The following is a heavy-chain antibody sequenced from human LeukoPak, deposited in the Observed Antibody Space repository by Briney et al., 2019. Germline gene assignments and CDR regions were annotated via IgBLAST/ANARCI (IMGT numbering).Heavy chain of an antibody. J-gene: IGHJ4*02. V-gene: IGHV1-8*03. D-gene: IGHD3-10*01. CDR1: GYTFTSYD. Sequence: ASVKVSCKASGYTFTSYDINWVRQATGQGLEWMGWMNPNSANTGYAQKFQGRVTITRNTSISTTYMELSSLRFEDTAVYYCARDQGITHLAPYFDYWGQGTLVTVSS. CDR3: ARDQGITHLAPYFDY. CDR2: MNPNSANT.